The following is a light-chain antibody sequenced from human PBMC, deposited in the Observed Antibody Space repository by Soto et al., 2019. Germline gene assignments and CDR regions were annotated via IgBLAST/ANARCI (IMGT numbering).Light chain of an antibody. CDR2: DAF. V-gene: IGKV3-20*01. CDR3: QQYGSSPWT. J-gene: IGKJ1*01. Sequence: EIVLTQSPGTLSLPPGERATLSCRASQSVSSSYIAWFQQKPGQAPRLLIYDAFSRATGIPDRFGGSGSGTDFSLTISRMQPEDFAVYYCQQYGSSPWTFGQGTKVEIK. CDR1: QSVSSSY.